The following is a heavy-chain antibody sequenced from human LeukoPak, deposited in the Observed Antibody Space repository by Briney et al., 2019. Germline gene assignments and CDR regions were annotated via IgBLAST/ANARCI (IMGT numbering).Heavy chain of an antibody. CDR1: GYTFTSYG. D-gene: IGHD3-22*01. CDR3: ATVAVRRDYYDSSGYYSS. CDR2: ISAYNGNT. V-gene: IGHV1-18*01. J-gene: IGHJ5*02. Sequence: ASVKVSCKASGYTFTSYGISWVRQAPGQGLEWMGWISAYNGNTNYAQKLQGRVTMTEDTSTDTAYMELSSLRSEDTAVYYCATVAVRRDYYDSSGYYSSWGQGTLVTVSS.